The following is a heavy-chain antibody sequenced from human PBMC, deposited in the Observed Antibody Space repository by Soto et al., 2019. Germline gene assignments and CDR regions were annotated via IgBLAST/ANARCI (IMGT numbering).Heavy chain of an antibody. CDR2: INRHGDST. CDR1: GFGFDEYG. V-gene: IGHV3-20*04. J-gene: IGHJ4*02. CDR3: ARDHRWGYEYGDYGDS. Sequence: EVYLVESGGGVVRPGGSLRLPCAASGFGFDEYGMSWVRQGPGKGLEWVSGINRHGDSTGYADSVKGRFTISRDNAKNSLYLEMNGLRAEDTAFYYCARDHRWGYEYGDYGDSWGQGTLVTVSS. D-gene: IGHD4-17*01.